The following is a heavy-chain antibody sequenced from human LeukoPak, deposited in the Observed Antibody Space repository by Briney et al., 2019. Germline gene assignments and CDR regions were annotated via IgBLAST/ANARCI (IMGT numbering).Heavy chain of an antibody. CDR1: GFTFSSYS. CDR3: ASYGSGVNPFFDY. J-gene: IGHJ4*02. CDR2: ISSSSSYI. D-gene: IGHD3-10*01. Sequence: GGSLRLSCAASGFTFSSYSMNWVRQAPGKGLEWVSSISSSSSYIYYADSVKGRFTISRDNAKNSLYLQMNSLRAEDTAVYYCASYGSGVNPFFDYWGQGTLVTVSS. V-gene: IGHV3-21*01.